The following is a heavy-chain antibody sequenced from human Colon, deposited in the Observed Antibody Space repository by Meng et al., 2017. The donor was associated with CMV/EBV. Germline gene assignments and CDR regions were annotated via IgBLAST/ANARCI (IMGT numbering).Heavy chain of an antibody. J-gene: IGHJ4*02. D-gene: IGHD6-19*01. CDR3: ARDSGYSSGWYED. Sequence: GESLKISCATSGFTFGSYSMNWVRQAPGKGLEWVSSLYSGGRTYYADSVKGRFIISRDNSKNTVYLQLNSLRVEDTAVYYCARDSGYSSGWYEDWGQGTLVTVSS. CDR2: LYSGGRT. CDR1: GFTFGSYS. V-gene: IGHV3-66*02.